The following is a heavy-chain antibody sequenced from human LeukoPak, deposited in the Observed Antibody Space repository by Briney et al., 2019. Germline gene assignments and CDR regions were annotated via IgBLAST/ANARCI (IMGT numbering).Heavy chain of an antibody. D-gene: IGHD5-24*01. CDR2: IIPIFGTT. Sequence: SVKVSCKASGGTFSSYAISWVRQAPGQGLEWMGGIIPIFGTTNYAQKFQGRVTITADDSTSTAYMEVNSLRSEDTAVYYCARDLGSRDGYNPPNLFDDWGQGTLITVSS. CDR3: ARDLGSRDGYNPPNLFDD. V-gene: IGHV1-69*13. CDR1: GGTFSSYA. J-gene: IGHJ4*02.